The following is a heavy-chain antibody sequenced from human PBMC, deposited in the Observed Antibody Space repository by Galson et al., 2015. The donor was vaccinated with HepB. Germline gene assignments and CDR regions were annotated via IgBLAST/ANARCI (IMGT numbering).Heavy chain of an antibody. CDR2: IYYSGST. CDR1: GGSISSGGYY. D-gene: IGHD6-6*01. Sequence: LSLTCTVSGGSISSGGYYWSWIRQHPGKGLEWIGYIYYSGSTYYNPSLKSRVTISVDTSKNQFSLKLSSVTAADTAVYYCAREHSSSSACDYWGQGTLVTVSS. J-gene: IGHJ4*02. CDR3: AREHSSSSACDY. V-gene: IGHV4-31*03.